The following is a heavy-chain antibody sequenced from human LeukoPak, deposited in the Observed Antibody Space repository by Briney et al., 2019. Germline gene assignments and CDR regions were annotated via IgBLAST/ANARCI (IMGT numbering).Heavy chain of an antibody. CDR2: IYYIGTT. D-gene: IGHD7-27*01. Sequence: PSETLSLTCTVSGGSISSDYWSWIRQSPGKGLEWIGYIYYIGTTSYNPSLKSRVTMSLDTSKNQFSLKLSSVTAADTAVYYCARGANWGSPDYWGQGTLVTVSS. CDR1: GGSISSDY. CDR3: ARGANWGSPDY. J-gene: IGHJ4*02. V-gene: IGHV4-59*01.